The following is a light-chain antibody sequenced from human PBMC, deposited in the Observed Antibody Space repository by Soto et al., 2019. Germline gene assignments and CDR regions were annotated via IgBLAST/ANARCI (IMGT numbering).Light chain of an antibody. V-gene: IGKV1-39*01. CDR3: LCYITYPWT. Sequence: DIQMTQSPSSLSASVGDRVTITCRASQYISDFLNWYQQKPGKAPVILIYAASTLQSGVPSRFNGGGSETNFTLIISSLQPEDFATYYCLCYITYPWTFGQGTKVDIK. J-gene: IGKJ1*01. CDR1: QYISDF. CDR2: AAS.